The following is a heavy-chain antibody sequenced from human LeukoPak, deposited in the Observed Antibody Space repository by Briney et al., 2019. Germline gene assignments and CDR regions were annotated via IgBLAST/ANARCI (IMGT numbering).Heavy chain of an antibody. Sequence: SETLSLTCTVSGGSISSYHWSWIRQPAGKGLEWIGRIYTSGSTNYNPSLKSRVTMSVDTSKNQFSLKLSSVTAADTAVYYCAREYHSSSGGVLVDYWGQGTLATVSS. CDR2: IYTSGST. J-gene: IGHJ4*02. CDR3: AREYHSSSGGVLVDY. CDR1: GGSISSYH. V-gene: IGHV4-4*07. D-gene: IGHD6-6*01.